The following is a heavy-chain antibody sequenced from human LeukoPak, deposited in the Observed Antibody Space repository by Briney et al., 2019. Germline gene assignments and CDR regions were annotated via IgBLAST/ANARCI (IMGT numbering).Heavy chain of an antibody. CDR3: SRQSRSQGPLY. V-gene: IGHV3-23*01. J-gene: IGHJ4*02. CDR2: ISGGGT. CDR1: GFPFSIYR. Sequence: GGSLRLSCTASGFPFSIYRTSWLRRAPGKGLERVSAISGGGTYYADSVKGRFTISRDNSKNTLYLQMNSLRVEDTAVDYCSRQSRSQGPLYWGQGTLVTVSS.